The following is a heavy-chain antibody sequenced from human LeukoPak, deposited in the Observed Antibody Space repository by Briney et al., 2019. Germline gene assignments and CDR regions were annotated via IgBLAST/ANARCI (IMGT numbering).Heavy chain of an antibody. Sequence: GGSLRLSCAASGFTFSSYAMSWVRQAPGKGLEWVSAISGSGDSTYYADSVKGRFTISRDNSKNTLYLQMNSLRAEDTAVYYCAKYDSSGYYIFDYWGQGTLVTVSS. V-gene: IGHV3-23*01. CDR3: AKYDSSGYYIFDY. D-gene: IGHD3-22*01. CDR1: GFTFSSYA. J-gene: IGHJ4*02. CDR2: ISGSGDST.